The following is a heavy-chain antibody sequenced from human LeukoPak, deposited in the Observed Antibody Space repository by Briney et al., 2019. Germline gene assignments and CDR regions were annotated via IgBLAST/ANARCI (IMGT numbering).Heavy chain of an antibody. CDR3: ARDFFPDYYDSSGYYSFDY. CDR2: FDPEDGET. D-gene: IGHD3-22*01. J-gene: IGHJ4*02. V-gene: IGHV1-24*01. Sequence: ASVKVSCKVSGYTLTELSMHWVRQAPGKGLEWMGGFDPEDGETIYAQKFQGRVTMTTDTSTSTAYMELRSLRSDDTAVYYCARDFFPDYYDSSGYYSFDYWGQGTLVTVSS. CDR1: GYTLTELS.